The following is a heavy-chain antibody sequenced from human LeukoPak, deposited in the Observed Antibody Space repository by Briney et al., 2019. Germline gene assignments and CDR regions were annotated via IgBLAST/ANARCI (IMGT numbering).Heavy chain of an antibody. CDR3: AKEIGYGDFGGYMDV. CDR1: GFTFSSHA. CDR2: ISYDGSNK. V-gene: IGHV3-30-3*01. Sequence: GGSLRLSCAASGFTFSSHAMHWVRQAPGKGLEWVAVISYDGSNKYYADSVKGRFTISRDNSKNTLYLQMNSLRAEDTTVYYCAKEIGYGDFGGYMDVWGKGTTVTVSS. D-gene: IGHD4-17*01. J-gene: IGHJ6*03.